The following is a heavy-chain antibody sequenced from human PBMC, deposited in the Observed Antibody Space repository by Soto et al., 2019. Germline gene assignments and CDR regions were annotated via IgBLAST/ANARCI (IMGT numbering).Heavy chain of an antibody. J-gene: IGHJ6*02. CDR1: GGSISSSSDY. Sequence: SETLSLTCNVSGGSISSSSDYWAWIRQPPGKGLEWIGTMYYSGSTYYRPSLKSRVTISVDTSKKKYSLKVSSATAADTAVYYCASLSIHFGGMDVWGQGTTVTVSS. CDR3: ASLSIHFGGMDV. D-gene: IGHD3-3*01. CDR2: MYYSGST. V-gene: IGHV4-39*01.